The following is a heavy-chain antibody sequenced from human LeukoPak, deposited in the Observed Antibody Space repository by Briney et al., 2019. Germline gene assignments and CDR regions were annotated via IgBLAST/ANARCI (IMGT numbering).Heavy chain of an antibody. CDR3: AKGFCISTSCFFDY. CDR1: GFTFSSYT. Sequence: RSGGSLRLSCAASGFTFSSYTMTWVRQAPGKGLEWVSGISWNSGSIGYADSVKGRLTISRDNAKKSLYLQMNSLRAEDTAFYYCAKGFCISTSCFFDYWGQGSLVTVSS. CDR2: ISWNSGSI. D-gene: IGHD2-2*01. V-gene: IGHV3-9*01. J-gene: IGHJ4*02.